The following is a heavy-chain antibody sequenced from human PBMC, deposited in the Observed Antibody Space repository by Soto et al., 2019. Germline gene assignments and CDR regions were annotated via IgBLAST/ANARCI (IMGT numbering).Heavy chain of an antibody. Sequence: ASVKVSCKASGYSLTGHYMHWVRQVSGKRLEYLGWLKSDNGGAYYAPKFRGRVTFTRDTSINTAYMELRRLTSDDTAIYYCTRDSSTGTKSYKWFDPWGQGTLVTVSS. V-gene: IGHV1-2*02. CDR3: TRDSSTGTKSYKWFDP. J-gene: IGHJ5*02. CDR2: LKSDNGGA. D-gene: IGHD1-1*01. CDR1: GYSLTGHY.